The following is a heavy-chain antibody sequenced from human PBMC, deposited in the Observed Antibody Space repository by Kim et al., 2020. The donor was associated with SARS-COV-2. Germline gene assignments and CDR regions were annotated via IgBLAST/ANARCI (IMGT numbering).Heavy chain of an antibody. CDR2: INAANGDT. V-gene: IGHV1-3*01. D-gene: IGHD3-10*01. J-gene: IGHJ4*02. Sequence: ASVKVSCKGSGYTFSSSAMHWVRQAPGQRLEWMGYINAANGDTKYSQKFQDRVTITRDTSASTDYMDLSSLRSEDTAVYFCARATGSGAYLIDYWGQGTLVTVSS. CDR1: GYTFSSSA. CDR3: ARATGSGAYLIDY.